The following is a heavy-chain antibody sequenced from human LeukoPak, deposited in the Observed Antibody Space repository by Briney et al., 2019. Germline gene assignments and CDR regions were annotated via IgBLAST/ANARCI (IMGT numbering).Heavy chain of an antibody. V-gene: IGHV3-30*04. D-gene: IGHD6-13*01. Sequence: GGSLRPFCAASGFTFSSYAMHWVRQAPGKGLEWVALISYDGSDKYYADSVKGRFTISRDNSKNTLYVQMNSLRAEDTAVYYCARGSYSSSRKTFDYWGQGTLVTVSS. CDR1: GFTFSSYA. CDR2: ISYDGSDK. J-gene: IGHJ4*02. CDR3: ARGSYSSSRKTFDY.